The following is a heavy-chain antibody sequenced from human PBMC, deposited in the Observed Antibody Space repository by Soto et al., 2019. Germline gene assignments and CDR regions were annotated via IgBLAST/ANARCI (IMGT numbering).Heavy chain of an antibody. CDR2: IWYDGSNK. V-gene: IGHV3-33*01. J-gene: IGHJ6*02. Sequence: GGSLRLSCAASGFTFSSYGMHWVRQAPGKGLEWVAVIWYDGSNKYYADSVKGRFTISRDNSKNTLYLQMNSLRAEDTAVYYCARDSATHVDIVATITSYYYYGMDVWGQGTTVTVSS. CDR3: ARDSATHVDIVATITSYYYYGMDV. D-gene: IGHD5-12*01. CDR1: GFTFSSYG.